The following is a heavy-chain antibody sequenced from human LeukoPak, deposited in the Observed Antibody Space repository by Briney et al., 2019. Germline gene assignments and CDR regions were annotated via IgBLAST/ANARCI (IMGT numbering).Heavy chain of an antibody. CDR2: FDPEDGET. Sequence: ASVKVSCKVSGYTLTELSMHWVRQAPGKGLEWMGGFDPEDGETIYAQKFQGRVTMTEDSSTDTAYMELSSLRSEDTAVYYCANLGYSSSWYGRGLCWLDPWGQGTLVTVSS. CDR1: GYTLTELS. J-gene: IGHJ5*02. CDR3: ANLGYSSSWYGRGLCWLDP. V-gene: IGHV1-24*01. D-gene: IGHD6-13*01.